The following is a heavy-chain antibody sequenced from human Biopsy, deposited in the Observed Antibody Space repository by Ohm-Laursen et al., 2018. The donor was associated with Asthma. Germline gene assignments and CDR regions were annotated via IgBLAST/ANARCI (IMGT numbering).Heavy chain of an antibody. CDR3: ARAVDYSHYYGIDV. D-gene: IGHD3-10*01. CDR2: ITDTSRYI. V-gene: IGHV3-21*04. Sequence: SLRLSCAASGFTFSHYNMNWVRKAPGKGLEWVSSITDTSRYIKYADSVKGRFTISRDNAKNSLYLQMNSLRAEDTAVYFCARAVDYSHYYGIDVWGQGTTVTVS. CDR1: GFTFSHYN. J-gene: IGHJ6*02.